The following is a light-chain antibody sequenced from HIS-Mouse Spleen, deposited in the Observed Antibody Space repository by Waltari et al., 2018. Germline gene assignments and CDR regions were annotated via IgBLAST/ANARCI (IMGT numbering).Light chain of an antibody. CDR1: ALPKKY. CDR2: EDT. CDR3: YSTDSSGNHRV. J-gene: IGLJ2*01. V-gene: IGLV3-10*01. Sequence: SYELTQPPSVSVSPGQTARITCSGDALPKKYAYWYQQKSGQAPVLVIYEDTKRPPGIPEGFSGSGSGTMATLTISGAQVEDEADYYCYSTDSSGNHRVFGGGTKLTVL.